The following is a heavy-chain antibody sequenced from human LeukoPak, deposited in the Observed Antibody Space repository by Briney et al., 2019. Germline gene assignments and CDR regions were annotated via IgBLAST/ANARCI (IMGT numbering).Heavy chain of an antibody. V-gene: IGHV3-30*02. CDR1: GFTFSSYG. Sequence: PGGSLRLSCAASGFTFSSYGMHWVRQAPGKGLEWVAFIRYDGSNKYYADSVKGRFTISRDNSKNTLYLQMNSLRAEDTAVYYCAKDPTWEQQLVPDAFDIWGQGTMVTVSS. CDR3: AKDPTWEQQLVPDAFDI. J-gene: IGHJ3*02. D-gene: IGHD6-13*01. CDR2: IRYDGSNK.